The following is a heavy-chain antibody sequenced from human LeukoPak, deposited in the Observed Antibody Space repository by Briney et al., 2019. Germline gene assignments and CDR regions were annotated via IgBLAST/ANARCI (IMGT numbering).Heavy chain of an antibody. CDR3: ARDSLVGENWFDP. V-gene: IGHV3-21*01. CDR1: GFTFSSYS. J-gene: IGHJ5*02. CDR2: ISSSSSYI. Sequence: SGGPLRLSCAASGFTFSSYSMNWVRQAPGKGLEWVSSISSSSSYIYYADSVKGRFTISRDNAKNSLYLQMNSLRAEDTAVYYCARDSLVGENWFDPWGQGTLVTVSS. D-gene: IGHD1-26*01.